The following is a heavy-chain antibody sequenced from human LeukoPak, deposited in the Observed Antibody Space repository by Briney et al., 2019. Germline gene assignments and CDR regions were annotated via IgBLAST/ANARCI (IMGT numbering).Heavy chain of an antibody. CDR2: ISSTSIYT. Sequence: PGGSLRLSCAASGFTFSDYYMSWIRQAPGKGLGWVSDISSTSIYTNYADSVKGRFTISRDNAKNSLYLQMNSLRSEDTAVYYYARGDGYSSSWYSDYWGQGTLVTVSS. J-gene: IGHJ4*02. CDR3: ARGDGYSSSWYSDY. V-gene: IGHV3-11*05. D-gene: IGHD6-13*01. CDR1: GFTFSDYY.